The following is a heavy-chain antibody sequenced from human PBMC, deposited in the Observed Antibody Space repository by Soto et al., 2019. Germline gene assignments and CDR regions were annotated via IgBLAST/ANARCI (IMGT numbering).Heavy chain of an antibody. D-gene: IGHD3-10*01. CDR2: IYHSGST. CDR3: ARRWMVRGVMNWFDP. Sequence: SETLSLTCAVSGVSISSSNWWSWVRQPPGKGLEWIGEIYHSGSTNYNPSLKSRVTISIDKSKNQFSLKLSSVTAADTAVYYCARRWMVRGVMNWFDPWGQGTLVTVSS. J-gene: IGHJ5*02. CDR1: GVSISSSNW. V-gene: IGHV4-4*02.